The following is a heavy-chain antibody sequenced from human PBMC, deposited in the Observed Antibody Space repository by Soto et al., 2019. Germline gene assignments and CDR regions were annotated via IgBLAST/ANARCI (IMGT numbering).Heavy chain of an antibody. J-gene: IGHJ4*02. D-gene: IGHD4-17*01. CDR2: ISAYNGNT. Sequence: GASVKVSCKASGYTFTSYGISWVRQAPGQGLEWMGWISAYNGNTNYAQKLQGRVTMTTDTSTSTAYMELRSLRSDDTAVYYCARDYGDYVRGVLDYWGQGTLVTVPQ. CDR1: GYTFTSYG. CDR3: ARDYGDYVRGVLDY. V-gene: IGHV1-18*01.